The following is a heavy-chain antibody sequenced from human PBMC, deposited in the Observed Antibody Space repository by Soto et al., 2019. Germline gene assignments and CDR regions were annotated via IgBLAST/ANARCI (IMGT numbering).Heavy chain of an antibody. CDR2: IYYSGST. CDR3: ARDRGYYDSSGYPNWFDP. V-gene: IGHV4-30-4*01. CDR1: GGSISSGDYY. D-gene: IGHD3-22*01. Sequence: SETLSLTCTASGGSISSGDYYWSWIRQPPGKGLEWIGYIYYSGSTYYNPSLKSRVTISVDTSKNQFSLKLSSVTAADTAVYYCARDRGYYDSSGYPNWFDPWGQGTLVTVSS. J-gene: IGHJ5*02.